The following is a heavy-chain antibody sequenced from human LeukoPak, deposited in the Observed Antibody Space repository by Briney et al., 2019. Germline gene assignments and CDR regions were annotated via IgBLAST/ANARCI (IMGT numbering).Heavy chain of an antibody. D-gene: IGHD3-22*01. CDR3: AKCYFDISGHPGHFDS. V-gene: IGHV3-23*01. CDR2: MSGSGYST. Sequence: GGSLRLSCAASGFTFSSCALSWVRQAPGKGLEWVSAMSGSGYSTFYADSVTGRFTISRDNSKNTLYLQLNSLRAEDTAVYYCAKCYFDISGHPGHFDSWGQGALVTVSS. J-gene: IGHJ4*02. CDR1: GFTFSSCA.